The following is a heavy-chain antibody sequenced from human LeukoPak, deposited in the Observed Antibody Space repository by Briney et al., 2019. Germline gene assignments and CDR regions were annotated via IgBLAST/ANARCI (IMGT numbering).Heavy chain of an antibody. V-gene: IGHV4-39*01. Sequence: SETLSLTCTVSGGSISSSSYYWGWIRQPPGKGLEWIGSIYYSGSTYYNPSLKSRVTISVDTSKNQFSLKLSSVTAADTAVYYCARRYCSSTSCYVDWGQGTLVTVSS. J-gene: IGHJ4*02. CDR1: GGSISSSSYY. CDR3: ARRYCSSTSCYVD. CDR2: IYYSGST. D-gene: IGHD2-2*01.